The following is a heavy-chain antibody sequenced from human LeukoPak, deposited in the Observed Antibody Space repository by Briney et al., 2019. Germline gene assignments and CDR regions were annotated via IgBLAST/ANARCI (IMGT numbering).Heavy chain of an antibody. V-gene: IGHV3-30-3*01. CDR2: ISYDGSNK. D-gene: IGHD3-16*01. J-gene: IGHJ3*02. Sequence: GRSLRLSCAASGFTFSSYAMHWVRQAPGKGLEWVAVISYDGSNKYYADSVKGRFTISRDNSKNTLYLQMNSLRVEDTAVYYCASIMITFGGVTPALDAFDIWGQGTMVTVSS. CDR1: GFTFSSYA. CDR3: ASIMITFGGVTPALDAFDI.